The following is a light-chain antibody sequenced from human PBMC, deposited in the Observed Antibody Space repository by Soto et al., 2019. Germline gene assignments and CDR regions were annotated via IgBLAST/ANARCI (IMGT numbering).Light chain of an antibody. V-gene: IGKV1-6*01. CDR3: QQYGSSGGIT. CDR2: AAS. CDR1: QGIGNA. J-gene: IGKJ5*01. Sequence: AIQMTQSPSSLSASVGDRVTISCRASQGIGNALGWYQQKPGKAPKLLIYAASSLHSGVPSRFSGSGSGTDFTLTITRLEPEDSAMYYCQQYGSSGGITFGHGTRLEIK.